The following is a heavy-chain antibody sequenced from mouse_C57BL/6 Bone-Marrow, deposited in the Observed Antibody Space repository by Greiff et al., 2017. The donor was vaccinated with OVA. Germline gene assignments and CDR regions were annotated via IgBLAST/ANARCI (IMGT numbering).Heavy chain of an antibody. CDR2: INPSDSDT. CDR1: GYTFTSYG. V-gene: IGHV1-74*01. J-gene: IGHJ3*01. Sequence: QVQLQQSGAELVKPGASVKLSCKASGYTFTSYGMNWVKQRPGHGLEWIGRINPSDSDTNYNQKFKGKATLTVDKSSSTAYMQLSGLTSEDSAVYYWAGAWFAFWGQGTRVTVSA. CDR3: AGAWFAF.